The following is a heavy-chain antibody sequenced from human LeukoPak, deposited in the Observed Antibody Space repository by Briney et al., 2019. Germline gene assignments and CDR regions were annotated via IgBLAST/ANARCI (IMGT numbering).Heavy chain of an antibody. CDR3: AREITIFGVVRRTRYFDY. Sequence: SVKVSCKASGGTFSSYAISWVRQAPGQGLEWMGGIIPIFGTANYAQKFQGRVTVTADESTSTAYMELSSLRSEDTAVYYCAREITIFGVVRRTRYFDYWGQGTLVTVSS. J-gene: IGHJ4*02. V-gene: IGHV1-69*13. CDR1: GGTFSSYA. D-gene: IGHD3-3*01. CDR2: IIPIFGTA.